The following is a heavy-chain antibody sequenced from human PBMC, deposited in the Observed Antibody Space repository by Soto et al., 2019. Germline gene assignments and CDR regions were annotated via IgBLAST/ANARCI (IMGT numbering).Heavy chain of an antibody. Sequence: QITLKESGPTLVKPTQTLTLTCTFSGFSLSTSGVGVGWIRQPPGKALEWLALIYWDDDKRYSPSLKSRLTITKXTXXXQXXLTMTNMDPVDTATYYCAHDANTATPMVKTYYFDYWGQGTLVTVSS. CDR2: IYWDDDK. CDR1: GFSLSTSGVG. CDR3: AHDANTATPMVKTYYFDY. D-gene: IGHD5-18*01. V-gene: IGHV2-5*02. J-gene: IGHJ4*02.